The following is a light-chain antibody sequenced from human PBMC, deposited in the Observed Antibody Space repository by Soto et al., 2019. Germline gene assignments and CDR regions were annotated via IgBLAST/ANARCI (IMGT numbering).Light chain of an antibody. J-gene: IGKJ1*01. CDR3: LQHYAYPWT. Sequence: DIQMTQSPSAVSASMGDRVTITCRASQDISRFLAWFQQNPGKVPKRLVYLATALQNGAPSRFSGSGSGTECNFTVSSLQPEDFATYSCLQHYAYPWTFGHGTKVDIK. CDR1: QDISRF. V-gene: IGKV1-17*03. CDR2: LAT.